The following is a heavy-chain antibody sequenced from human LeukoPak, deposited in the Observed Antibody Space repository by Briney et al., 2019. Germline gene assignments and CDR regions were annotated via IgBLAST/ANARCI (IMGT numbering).Heavy chain of an antibody. D-gene: IGHD3-10*01. CDR1: VFTLSSYA. V-gene: IGHV3-23*01. J-gene: IGHJ6*03. CDR2: ISASGGST. CDR3: AKVMKGSERLTMVRGVIIKTAGLYYMDV. Sequence: QPGGSPRLSCAPSVFTLSSYAMSRVRQAPGKGLEWVSSISASGGSTNYADSVKGRFTISRDNSKNTVYLQMSRLRAEDTAVYYCAKVMKGSERLTMVRGVIIKTAGLYYMDVWGKGTTVTVSS.